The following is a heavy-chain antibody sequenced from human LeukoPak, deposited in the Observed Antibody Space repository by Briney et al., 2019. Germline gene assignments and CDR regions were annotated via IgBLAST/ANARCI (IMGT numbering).Heavy chain of an antibody. CDR2: IYHSGST. J-gene: IGHJ5*02. CDR3: ARGRYCSGGSCYSMYNWFDP. Sequence: SETLSLTCTVSGYSISSGYYWGWIRQPPGKGLEWIGSIYHSGSTYYNPSLKSRVTISVDTSKNQFSLKLSSVTAADTAVYYCARGRYCSGGSCYSMYNWFDPWGQGTLVTVSS. V-gene: IGHV4-38-2*02. CDR1: GYSISSGYY. D-gene: IGHD2-15*01.